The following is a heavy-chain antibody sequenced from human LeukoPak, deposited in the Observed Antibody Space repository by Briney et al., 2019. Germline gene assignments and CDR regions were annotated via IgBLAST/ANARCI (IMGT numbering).Heavy chain of an antibody. CDR3: ARDKFGCSSTSCYYYYGMDV. D-gene: IGHD2-2*01. V-gene: IGHV3-30-3*01. Sequence: GRFLRLSCAASGFTFSSYAMHWVRQAPGKGLEWVAVISYDGSNKYYADSVKGRFTISRDNSKNTLYLQMNSLRAEDTAVYYCARDKFGCSSTSCYYYYGMDVWGQGTTVTVSS. CDR1: GFTFSSYA. J-gene: IGHJ6*02. CDR2: ISYDGSNK.